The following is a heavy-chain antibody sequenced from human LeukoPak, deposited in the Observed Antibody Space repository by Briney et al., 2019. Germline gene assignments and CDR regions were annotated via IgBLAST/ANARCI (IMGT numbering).Heavy chain of an antibody. V-gene: IGHV1-8*01. CDR2: MNPNSGNT. J-gene: IGHJ3*02. CDR3: ARHRLHRLYYDSGGYYHDAFDI. CDR1: GYTFTSYD. Sequence: ASVKVSCKASGYTFTSYDINWVRQATGQGLEWMGWMNPNSGNTGYAQKFQGRVTMTRNTSISTAYMELSSLRSEDTAVYYCARHRLHRLYYDSGGYYHDAFDIWGQGTMVTVSS. D-gene: IGHD3-22*01.